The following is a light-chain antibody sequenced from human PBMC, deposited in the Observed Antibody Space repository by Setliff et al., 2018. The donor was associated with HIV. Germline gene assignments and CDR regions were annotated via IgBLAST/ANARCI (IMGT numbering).Light chain of an antibody. CDR3: GTWDVSLSSYV. V-gene: IGLV1-51*01. J-gene: IGLJ1*01. CDR1: TSTFGGDY. CDR2: VND. Sequence: SALTQPPSVSAAPGQKVTVSCSGSTSTFGGDYISWYQQLPDTAPKLLIFVNDQRPSGIPDRFSASKSGTSATLTITGLQPGDEADYYCGTWDVSLSSYVFGTGTKVTVL.